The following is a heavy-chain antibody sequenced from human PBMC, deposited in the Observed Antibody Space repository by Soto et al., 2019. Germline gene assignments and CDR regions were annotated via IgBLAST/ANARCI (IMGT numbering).Heavy chain of an antibody. V-gene: IGHV3-33*01. J-gene: IGHJ3*01. Sequence: QVQLVESGGGVVQPGGSLRLSCAVSGFTFSDYGMHWVRRAPGKGLEWVAVIWSAGHKTLHADSVKGRFTISRDNSENILFLEMNSQRTEDTAVYYCVRDDIGDPNAFDVWGQGTVVTVSS. CDR1: GFTFSDYG. CDR3: VRDDIGDPNAFDV. D-gene: IGHD2-15*01. CDR2: IWSAGHKT.